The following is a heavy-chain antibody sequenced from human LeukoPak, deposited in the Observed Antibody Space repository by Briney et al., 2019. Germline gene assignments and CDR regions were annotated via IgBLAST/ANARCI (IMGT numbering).Heavy chain of an antibody. CDR3: ARGGTWDLSLAWFDP. J-gene: IGHJ5*02. CDR1: GYSFTAYY. D-gene: IGHD1-26*01. Sequence: ASVKLSCKASGYSFTAYYIHWVRQAPGQGLEWMGWINPNSGGTNFAQKFQGRVTMTRDTSINTASMELSRLRSDDTALYYCARGGTWDLSLAWFDPWGQGTLVTVPS. CDR2: INPNSGGT. V-gene: IGHV1-2*02.